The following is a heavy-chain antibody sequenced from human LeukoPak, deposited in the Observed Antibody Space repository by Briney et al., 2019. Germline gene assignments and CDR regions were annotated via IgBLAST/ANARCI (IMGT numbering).Heavy chain of an antibody. D-gene: IGHD3-10*01. V-gene: IGHV3-30*04. CDR2: ISYDGSNK. J-gene: IGHJ4*02. CDR3: ARAAGLVRGVIVY. CDR1: GFTFSRYA. Sequence: GRSLRLSCAASGFTFSRYALHWVRQAPGKGLEWVAVISYDGSNKYYADSVKGRFTISRDNSKNTLYLQMNSLRAEDTAVYYCARAAGLVRGVIVYWGQGTLVTVSS.